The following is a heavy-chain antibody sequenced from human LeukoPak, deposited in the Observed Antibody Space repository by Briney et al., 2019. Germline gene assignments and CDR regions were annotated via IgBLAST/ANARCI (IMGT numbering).Heavy chain of an antibody. V-gene: IGHV3-13*01. J-gene: IGHJ3*02. CDR2: IGTAGDT. CDR1: GFTFSSYD. D-gene: IGHD6-13*01. Sequence: PGGSLRLSCAASGFTFSSYDMHWVRQATGKGLEWVSAIGTAGDTYYPGSVKGRFTISRENAKNSLYLQMNSLRAGDTAVYYCARGVAAAGTGAFDIWGQGTVVTVSS. CDR3: ARGVAAAGTGAFDI.